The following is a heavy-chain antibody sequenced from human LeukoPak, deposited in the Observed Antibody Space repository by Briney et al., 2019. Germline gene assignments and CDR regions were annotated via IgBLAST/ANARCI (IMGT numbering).Heavy chain of an antibody. J-gene: IGHJ3*02. CDR2: ISSSSSYI. V-gene: IGHV3-21*01. D-gene: IGHD2-15*01. CDR1: GFTFSSYS. CDR3: ARDLCAGSCYNDAFDI. Sequence: PGGSLRLSCAASGFTFSSYSMNWVRQAPGKGLEWVSSISSSSSYIYYADSVKGRFTISRDNAKNSLYLQMNSLRAEDTAVYYCARDLCAGSCYNDAFDIWGQGTMVTVSS.